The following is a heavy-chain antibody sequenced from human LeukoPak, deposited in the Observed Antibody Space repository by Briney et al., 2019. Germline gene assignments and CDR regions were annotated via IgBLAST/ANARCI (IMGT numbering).Heavy chain of an antibody. V-gene: IGHV1-18*01. CDR2: ISAYNGNT. CDR1: GYTFTSYG. D-gene: IGHD3-22*01. CDR3: ARGAVPMIVVVIEFDY. J-gene: IGHJ4*02. Sequence: ASVKVSCKASGYTFTSYGISWVRQAPGQGLEWMGWISAYNGNTNYVQKLQGRVTMTTDTSTSTAYMELRSLRSDDTAVYYCARGAVPMIVVVIEFDYWGQGTLVTVSS.